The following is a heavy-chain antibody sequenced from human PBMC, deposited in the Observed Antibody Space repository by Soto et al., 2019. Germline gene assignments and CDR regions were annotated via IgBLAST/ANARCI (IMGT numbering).Heavy chain of an antibody. CDR2: ISFDGSDK. CDR3: AKGASDILTGYPYYWYFDL. D-gene: IGHD3-9*01. V-gene: IGHV3-30*18. Sequence: GGSLRLSCAASGFTFSRYGMHWARQAPGKGLEWVAVISFDGSDKYYADSVKGRFIISRDNSKNTLYLQMNSLRSEDTAVYYCAKGASDILTGYPYYWYFDLWGRGTLVTVSS. J-gene: IGHJ2*01. CDR1: GFTFSRYG.